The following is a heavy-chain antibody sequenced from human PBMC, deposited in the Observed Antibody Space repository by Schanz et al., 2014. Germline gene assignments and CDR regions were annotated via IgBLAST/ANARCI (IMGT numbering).Heavy chain of an antibody. V-gene: IGHV3-7*01. CDR1: GFTFTGHW. CDR3: ARDGYRNGRPFDH. J-gene: IGHJ4*02. Sequence: DVQLVESGGGLVQPGGSLRLSCAASGFTFTGHWMSWVRQAPGKGLEWVANIKEDGSEKYYVDSVKGRFTISRDNAKNLLYLQMNSLRAEDTAVYYCARDGYRNGRPFDHWGQGTRVTVSA. D-gene: IGHD5-18*01. CDR2: IKEDGSEK.